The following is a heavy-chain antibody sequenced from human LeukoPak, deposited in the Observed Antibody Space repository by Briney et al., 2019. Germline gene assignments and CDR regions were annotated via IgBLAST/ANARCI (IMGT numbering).Heavy chain of an antibody. D-gene: IGHD6-19*01. Sequence: GRSLRLSCAASGFTFDDYAMHWVRQAPGKGLEWVSGISWNSDSIGYADSVKGRFTISRDNAKNSLYLQMNSLRAEDMALYYCAKGTYSSGWYYFDYWGQGTLVTVSS. J-gene: IGHJ4*02. V-gene: IGHV3-9*03. CDR1: GFTFDDYA. CDR2: ISWNSDSI. CDR3: AKGTYSSGWYYFDY.